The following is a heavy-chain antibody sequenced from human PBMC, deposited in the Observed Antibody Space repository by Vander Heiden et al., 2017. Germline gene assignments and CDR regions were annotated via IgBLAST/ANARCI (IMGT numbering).Heavy chain of an antibody. CDR2: KRQDGSEN. CDR1: GFTFSGYW. CDR3: RSEYSSSRTFFDY. J-gene: IGHJ4*02. D-gene: IGHD6-6*01. Sequence: EVQLVESGGGLVQLGGTLRLSCAASGFTFSGYWRSWGRWSPGKGLEWVANKRQDGSENYDVYSVKGQFTITRDNAKNSLYLQMNSLWAEDTAVYYCRSEYSSSRTFFDYWGQGTLVTVSS. V-gene: IGHV3-7*01.